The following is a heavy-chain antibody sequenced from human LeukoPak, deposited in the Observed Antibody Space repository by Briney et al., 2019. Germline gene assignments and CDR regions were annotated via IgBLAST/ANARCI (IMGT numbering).Heavy chain of an antibody. Sequence: PGGSLRLSCTASGFTFGDYAMNWFRQAPGKGLEWVSSISRSGSTKCYADSVKGRFTIFRDNAKNSLFLQMNSLRAEDTAVYYCARVLRYCSGGNCYSGGLGYMDVWGKGTTVTISS. V-gene: IGHV3-11*01. CDR3: ARVLRYCSGGNCYSGGLGYMDV. CDR2: ISRSGSTK. CDR1: GFTFGDYA. D-gene: IGHD2-15*01. J-gene: IGHJ6*03.